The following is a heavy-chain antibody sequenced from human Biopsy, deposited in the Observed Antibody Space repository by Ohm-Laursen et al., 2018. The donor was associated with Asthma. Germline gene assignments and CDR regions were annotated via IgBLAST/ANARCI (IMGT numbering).Heavy chain of an antibody. CDR2: GGSYYDGGLK. CDR1: GLILSNYD. Sequence: SLRLSCAASGLILSNYDMHWVRQAPGKGLEWVAVGGSYYDGGLKYYADSVNGRFTVSRDDSKNTLYLQMNSLRPDDTAVYYCARDVLEWYLPAFDFWGQGTLVTVSS. D-gene: IGHD3-3*01. CDR3: ARDVLEWYLPAFDF. J-gene: IGHJ4*02. V-gene: IGHV3-30-3*01.